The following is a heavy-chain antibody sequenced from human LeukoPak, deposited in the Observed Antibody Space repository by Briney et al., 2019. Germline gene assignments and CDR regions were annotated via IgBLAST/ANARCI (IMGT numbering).Heavy chain of an antibody. CDR2: INHSGSA. CDR1: GGSFSGYY. CDR3: AIRALWFGGLSYNWFDP. Sequence: PSETLSLTCAVYGGSFSGYYWSWIRQPPGKGLEWIGEINHSGSANYNPSLKSRVTISVDTSKNQFSLKLGSVTAADTAVYYCAIRALWFGGLSYNWFDPWGQGTLVTVSS. J-gene: IGHJ5*02. D-gene: IGHD3-10*01. V-gene: IGHV4-34*01.